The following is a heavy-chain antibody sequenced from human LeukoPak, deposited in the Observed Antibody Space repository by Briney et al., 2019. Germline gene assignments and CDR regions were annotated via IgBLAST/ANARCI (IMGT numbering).Heavy chain of an antibody. CDR3: ARGSYNWNDIDY. CDR1: GGSISGYH. D-gene: IGHD1-20*01. CDR2: IYHSGST. Sequence: SETLSLTCNVSGGSISGYHWSWVRQPPGKGLEWIGEIYHSGSTYYNPSLKSRVTISVDTSKNQFSLKLSSVTAADTAVYYCARGSYNWNDIDYWGQGTLVTVSS. J-gene: IGHJ4*02. V-gene: IGHV4-34*01.